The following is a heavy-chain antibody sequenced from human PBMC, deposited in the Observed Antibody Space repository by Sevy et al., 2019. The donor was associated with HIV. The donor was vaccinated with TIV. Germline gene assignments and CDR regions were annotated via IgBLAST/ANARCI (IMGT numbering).Heavy chain of an antibody. Sequence: SETLSLTCTVSGGSIASGDHTWTWIRQPPGQAREWIGYVIHSGGTFYNPSLRRRVTISVDTSKNQFSLNLSPVTAADTAVYYCAREVVFQGYFDYWGQGILVTVSS. CDR3: AREVVFQGYFDY. D-gene: IGHD2-15*01. J-gene: IGHJ4*02. CDR1: GGSIASGDHT. CDR2: VIHSGGT. V-gene: IGHV4-30-2*01.